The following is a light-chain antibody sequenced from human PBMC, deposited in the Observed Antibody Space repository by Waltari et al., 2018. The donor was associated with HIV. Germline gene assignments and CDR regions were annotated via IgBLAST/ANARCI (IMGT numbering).Light chain of an antibody. CDR1: QSISPFY. CDR2: GTS. CDR3: QRFHNSRYT. J-gene: IGKJ2*01. V-gene: IGKV3-20*01. Sequence: DIVLDQSPGTLSFSPGERATLSCRASQSISPFYLAWYQQRPGQAPRLLIYGTSTRVTGITDRFIGTGSGTDFTLTITRLEPEDVAVYYCQRFHNSRYTFGQGTKLEI.